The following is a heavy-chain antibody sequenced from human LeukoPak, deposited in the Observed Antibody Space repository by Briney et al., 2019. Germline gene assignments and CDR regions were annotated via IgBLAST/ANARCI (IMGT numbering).Heavy chain of an antibody. Sequence: GASVKVSCEASGYTFTSYFMHWVRQAPGQGLEWMGIINPSGGSTTYAQKFQGRVIVSRDTSTSRVYMELYSLRSEDTAVYYCARGGRGYGDFLAGHWGQGTLVTVSS. D-gene: IGHD4-17*01. CDR1: GYTFTSYF. V-gene: IGHV1-46*01. CDR3: ARGGRGYGDFLAGH. J-gene: IGHJ4*02. CDR2: INPSGGST.